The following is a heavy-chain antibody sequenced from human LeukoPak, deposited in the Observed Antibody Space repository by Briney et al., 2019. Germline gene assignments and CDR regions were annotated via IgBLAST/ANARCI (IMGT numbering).Heavy chain of an antibody. CDR1: GFTFNTYW. J-gene: IGHJ4*02. V-gene: IGHV3-7*05. CDR2: IKEDGSEK. D-gene: IGHD5-12*01. CDR3: ARLPLTARLHFEY. Sequence: PGGSLRLPCAASGFTFNTYWMSWVRQAPGKGLEWVTNIKEDGSEKYYVDFVKGRFTISRDNAKNSLYLQMNSLRVEDTAVYYCARLPLTARLHFEYWGQGTLVTVSS.